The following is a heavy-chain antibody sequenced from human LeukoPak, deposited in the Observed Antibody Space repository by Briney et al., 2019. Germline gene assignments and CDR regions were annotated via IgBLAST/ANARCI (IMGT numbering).Heavy chain of an antibody. D-gene: IGHD3-10*01. Sequence: ASVKVSCKASGYTFTGYYMHWVRQAPGQGLERMGWINLNSGGTNYAQKFQGRVTMTRDTSISTAYMELSRLRSDDTAVYYCARATMVRGASPYYYYYYMDVWGKGTTVTISS. CDR1: GYTFTGYY. J-gene: IGHJ6*03. CDR3: ARATMVRGASPYYYYYYMDV. CDR2: INLNSGGT. V-gene: IGHV1-2*02.